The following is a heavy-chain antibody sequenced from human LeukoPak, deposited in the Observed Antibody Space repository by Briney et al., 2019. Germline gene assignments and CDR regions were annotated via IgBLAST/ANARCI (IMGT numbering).Heavy chain of an antibody. CDR2: INPSGGST. D-gene: IGHD2-15*01. V-gene: IGHV1-46*01. CDR3: ARIGYCSGGSCDNPNSDV. CDR1: GYTFTSYY. Sequence: ASVKVSCKASGYTFTSYYMHWVRQAPGQGLEWMGIINPSGGSTSYAQKFQGRVTMTRDTSTSTVYMELSSLRSEDTAVYYCARIGYCSGGSCDNPNSDVWGQGTTVTVSS. J-gene: IGHJ6*02.